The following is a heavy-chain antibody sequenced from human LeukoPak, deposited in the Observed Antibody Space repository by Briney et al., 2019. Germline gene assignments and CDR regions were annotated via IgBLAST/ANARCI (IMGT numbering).Heavy chain of an antibody. CDR3: ARALRYFDWLKRDAFDI. V-gene: IGHV3-74*01. CDR1: GFTFSSYW. D-gene: IGHD3-9*01. J-gene: IGHJ3*02. CDR2: SNSDGSST. Sequence: GGSLRLSCAGSGFTFSSYWLRWVRQAAGKGLVWVSRSNSDGSSTSYAHSVKGRFTISRDNDKNTLYLQMNSLRAEDTVVYYCARALRYFDWLKRDAFDIWGQGTMVTVSS.